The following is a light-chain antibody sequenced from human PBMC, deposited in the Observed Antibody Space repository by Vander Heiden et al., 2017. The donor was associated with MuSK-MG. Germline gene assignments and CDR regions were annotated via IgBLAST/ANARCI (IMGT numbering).Light chain of an antibody. J-gene: IGKJ1*01. CDR1: QSVSSTY. CDR3: QQYDSSPLT. V-gene: IGKV3-20*01. CDR2: GTY. Sequence: IVLTLSPGTLSLSPGERATLSCRARQSVSSTYFAWYLQKPGQAPRLLIYGTYSRATGIPERFSGSGSGTDFTLTISRLQPEDFAVYYCQQYDSSPLTFGQGTKVEIK.